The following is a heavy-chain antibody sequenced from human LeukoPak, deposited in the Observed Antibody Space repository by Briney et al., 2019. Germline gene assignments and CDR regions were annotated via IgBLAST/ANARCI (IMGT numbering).Heavy chain of an antibody. J-gene: IGHJ3*02. D-gene: IGHD6-6*01. V-gene: IGHV1-2*02. Sequence: ASVKVSCRASGYTFTGNYIHWVRQAPGQGLEWMRWINPNSGGTKFAQKFQGRVTMTRDTSISTAYMDLSRLTSDDTAVYYCARGDRSSSILEDAFDIWGQGTLVTVSS. CDR3: ARGDRSSSILEDAFDI. CDR2: INPNSGGT. CDR1: GYTFTGNY.